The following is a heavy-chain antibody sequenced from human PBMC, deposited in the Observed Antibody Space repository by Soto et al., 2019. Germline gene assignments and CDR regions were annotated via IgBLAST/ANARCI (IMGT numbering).Heavy chain of an antibody. D-gene: IGHD5-18*01. CDR2: ISGSGGST. CDR3: AKKGDSVYAISSGGYSYGPLGYYFDY. J-gene: IGHJ4*02. CDR1: GFTFSSYA. V-gene: IGHV3-23*01. Sequence: HPGGSLRLSCAASGFTFSSYAMSWVRQAPGKGLEWVSAISGSGGSTYYADSVKGRFTISRDNSKNTLYLQMNSLRAEDTAVYYCAKKGDSVYAISSGGYSYGPLGYYFDYWGQGTLVTVSS.